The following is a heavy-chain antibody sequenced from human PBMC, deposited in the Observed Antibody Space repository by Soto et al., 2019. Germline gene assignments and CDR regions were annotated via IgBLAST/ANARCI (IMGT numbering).Heavy chain of an antibody. V-gene: IGHV3-11*01. Sequence: PGGSLILSCAASGFTFGDYYMSWIRQAPGKGLEWVSYISSSGSTIYYADSVKGRFTISRDNAKNSLYLQMNSLRAEDTAVYYCARYYYDSSGYYYGYGMDVWGQGTTVTVSS. CDR3: ARYYYDSSGYYYGYGMDV. CDR1: GFTFGDYY. J-gene: IGHJ6*02. CDR2: ISSSGSTI. D-gene: IGHD3-22*01.